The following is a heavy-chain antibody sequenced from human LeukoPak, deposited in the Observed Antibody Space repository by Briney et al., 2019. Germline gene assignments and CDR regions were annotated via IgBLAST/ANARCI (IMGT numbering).Heavy chain of an antibody. CDR2: LYDTGST. V-gene: IGHV4-59*08. Sequence: SEALSLTCTVSGASISSYYWSWIRQSPGKGLERIGYLYDTGSTNYNPSLKSRVSISVDTSKNQFSLKLSSVTAADTAVYYCARRVGGYSDYWGQGTLVTVSS. J-gene: IGHJ4*02. CDR3: ARRVGGYSDY. CDR1: GASISSYY. D-gene: IGHD3-22*01.